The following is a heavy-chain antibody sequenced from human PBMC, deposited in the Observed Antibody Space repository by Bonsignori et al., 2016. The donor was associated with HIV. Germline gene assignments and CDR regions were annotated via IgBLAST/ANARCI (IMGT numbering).Heavy chain of an antibody. V-gene: IGHV2-5*02. J-gene: IGHJ3*02. CDR2: IYWDDDK. D-gene: IGHD3-22*01. Sequence: WIRQPPGKALEWLALIYWDDDKRYSPSLKSRLTITKDTSKNQVVLTMTNMDPVDTATYYCAHTSDDSSGYYWAFDIWGQGTMVTVSS. CDR3: AHTSDDSSGYYWAFDI.